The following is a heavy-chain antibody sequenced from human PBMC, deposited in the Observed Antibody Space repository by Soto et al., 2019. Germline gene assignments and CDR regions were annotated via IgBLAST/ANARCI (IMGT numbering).Heavy chain of an antibody. V-gene: IGHV4-59*08. CDR1: GGSISSYY. CDR2: IYYSGST. J-gene: IGHJ4*02. Sequence: SETLSLTCTVSGGSISSYYWSWIRQPPGKGLEWIGYIYYSGSTNYNPSLKSRVTIPVDTSKNQFSLKLSSVTAADTAVYYCARQDYSSGYDYWGQGTLVTVSS. D-gene: IGHD6-19*01. CDR3: ARQDYSSGYDY.